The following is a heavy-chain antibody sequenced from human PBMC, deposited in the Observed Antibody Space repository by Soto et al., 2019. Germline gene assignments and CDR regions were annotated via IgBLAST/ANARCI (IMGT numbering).Heavy chain of an antibody. CDR1: GYSFTSYW. D-gene: IGHD1-7*01. J-gene: IGHJ6*02. V-gene: IGHV5-51*01. CDR2: IYPGDSDT. Sequence: PGESLKISCKGSGYSFTSYWIGWVRQMPGKGLEWMGIIYPGDSDTRYSPSFQGQVTISADKSISTAYLQWSSLKASDTAMYYCARHQLPYYYYYGMDVWGQGTTVTVSS. CDR3: ARHQLPYYYYYGMDV.